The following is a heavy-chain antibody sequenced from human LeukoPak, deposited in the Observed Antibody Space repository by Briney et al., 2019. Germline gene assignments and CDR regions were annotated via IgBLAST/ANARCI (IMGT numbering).Heavy chain of an antibody. J-gene: IGHJ4*02. D-gene: IGHD3-22*01. V-gene: IGHV4-34*01. CDR2: INHSGST. CDR1: GGSFSGYY. CDR3: AAPAYYYDSSGYPTSYYFDY. Sequence: SETLSLTCAVYGGSFSGYYWSWIRQPPGRGLEWIGEINHSGSTNYNPSLKSRVTISVDTSKNQFSLKLSSVTAADTAVYYRAAPAYYYDSSGYPTSYYFDYWGQGTLVTVSS.